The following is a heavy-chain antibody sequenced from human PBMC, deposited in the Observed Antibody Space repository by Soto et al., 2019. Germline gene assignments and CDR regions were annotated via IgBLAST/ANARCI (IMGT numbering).Heavy chain of an antibody. V-gene: IGHV3-74*01. J-gene: IGHJ4*02. CDR3: ARLPPGWGGGQRVLDY. CDR2: INSDGSTT. CDR1: GFTFSTFW. Sequence: EVQLVESGGGLVQPGGSLRLSCAASGFTFSTFWMHWVRQAPGKGLVWVSRINSDGSTTTYADSVKGRFTISRDNAKNTLYLEMNGLGVEDMAVYYCARLPPGWGGGQRVLDYWGQGTLVTVSS. D-gene: IGHD6-25*01.